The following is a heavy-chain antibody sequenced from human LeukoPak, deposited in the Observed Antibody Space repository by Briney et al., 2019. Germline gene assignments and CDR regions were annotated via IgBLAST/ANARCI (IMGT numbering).Heavy chain of an antibody. Sequence: SETLSLTCAVFGASFSDYYWNWIRQPPGKGLEWIGEIHPSGSTSYNPALQGRVTMSVDTSKNQFSLKLNSVTAADTAVYYCARGQDTAKQGYWGQGTLVTVSS. V-gene: IGHV4-34*01. CDR3: ARGQDTAKQGY. D-gene: IGHD5-18*01. CDR2: IHPSGST. J-gene: IGHJ4*02. CDR1: GASFSDYY.